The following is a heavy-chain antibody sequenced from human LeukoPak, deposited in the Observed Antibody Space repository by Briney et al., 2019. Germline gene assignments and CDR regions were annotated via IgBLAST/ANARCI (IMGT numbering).Heavy chain of an antibody. D-gene: IGHD2-21*01. V-gene: IGHV3-11*06. Sequence: GGSLRLSCAASGFTFSDYYMSWIRQAPGKGLEWVSYISSSSSYTNYADSVKGRFTISRDNAKNSLYLQMNGLRDEDTAVYYCVRDRAYSFDYWGQGILVTVSS. J-gene: IGHJ4*02. CDR1: GFTFSDYY. CDR3: VRDRAYSFDY. CDR2: ISSSSSYT.